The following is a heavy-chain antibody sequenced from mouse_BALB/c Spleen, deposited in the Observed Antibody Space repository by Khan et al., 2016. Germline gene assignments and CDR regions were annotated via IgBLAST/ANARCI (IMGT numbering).Heavy chain of an antibody. CDR2: INSNGGST. V-gene: IGHV5-6-3*01. D-gene: IGHD2-14*01. Sequence: EVELVESGGGLVQPGGSLKLSCAASGFTFSTYGMSWVRQTPDKRLELVATINSNGGSTYYPDSVTGRFTISRDNAKNTLSLQMSSLKSEDTAMYYCARENYRYYFDYWGQGTTLTVSS. J-gene: IGHJ2*01. CDR1: GFTFSTYG. CDR3: ARENYRYYFDY.